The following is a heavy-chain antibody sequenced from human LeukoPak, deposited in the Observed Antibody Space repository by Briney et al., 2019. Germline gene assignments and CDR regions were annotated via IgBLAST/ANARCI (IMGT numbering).Heavy chain of an antibody. Sequence: PSETLSLTRTVSGGSISSHYWSWIRQPPGKGLEWIGYIYYSGITNYNPSLKSRVTISVDTSKNQFSLKLSSVTAADTAVYYCAINYYDSSGYFQGIDYWGQGTLVTVSS. J-gene: IGHJ4*02. CDR1: GGSISSHY. D-gene: IGHD3-22*01. CDR2: IYYSGIT. CDR3: AINYYDSSGYFQGIDY. V-gene: IGHV4-59*11.